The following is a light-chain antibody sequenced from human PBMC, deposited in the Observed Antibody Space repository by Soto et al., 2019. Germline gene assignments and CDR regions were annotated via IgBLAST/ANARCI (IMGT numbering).Light chain of an antibody. V-gene: IGKV3-15*01. J-gene: IGKJ1*01. Sequence: EGVTTQSPATLSVSPGERATLSCRASQNVGGDLAWYQQKPGQAPRLLIYRTSTRANGTPVRFSGSGSGTEFTRTISSLQSEDFAVYYCQEYNGRSSFGQGTKVEIK. CDR1: QNVGGD. CDR3: QEYNGRSS. CDR2: RTS.